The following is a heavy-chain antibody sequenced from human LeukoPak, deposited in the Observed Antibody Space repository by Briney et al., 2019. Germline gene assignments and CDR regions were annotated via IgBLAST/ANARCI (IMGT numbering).Heavy chain of an antibody. J-gene: IGHJ2*01. D-gene: IGHD3-10*01. Sequence: SETLSLTCTLSGDSITSSDHYWVWIRQSPGKGLEWIGSVSHSGNTYYKSSLKSRVTVSLDTSKNEFSLILTSVTAADTAEYYCARHLYYSASAFWYIDLWGRGTLVIVSP. CDR2: VSHSGNT. CDR1: GDSITSSDHY. V-gene: IGHV4-39*01. CDR3: ARHLYYSASAFWYIDL.